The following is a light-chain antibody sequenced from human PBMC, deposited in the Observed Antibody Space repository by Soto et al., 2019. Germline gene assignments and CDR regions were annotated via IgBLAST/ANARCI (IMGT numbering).Light chain of an antibody. J-gene: IGLJ3*02. V-gene: IGLV4-69*01. CDR2: LNSDGSH. CDR1: SGHSGYT. Sequence: QPVLTQSPSASASMGASVKLTRTLGSGHSGYTIAWHQQQPEKGPRYLMNLNSDGSHTKGDGIPDRFSGSSSGTERYLVISSLQSEDEADYYCQTWGTGIQVFGGGTQLTVL. CDR3: QTWGTGIQV.